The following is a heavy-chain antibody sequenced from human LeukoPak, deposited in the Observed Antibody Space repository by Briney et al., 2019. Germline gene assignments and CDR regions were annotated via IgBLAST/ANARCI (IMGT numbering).Heavy chain of an antibody. D-gene: IGHD5-12*01. CDR3: AKGRAYSGYDAVFGYYMDV. Sequence: HPGGSLRLSCVASGFTFSSYGMSWVRQAPGKGLEWVSGISGSDDGTDYADSVKGRFTISRDNSRNTLYLQMNSLRAEDTAVYYCAKGRAYSGYDAVFGYYMDVWGKGTTVTVSS. J-gene: IGHJ6*03. CDR2: ISGSDDGT. CDR1: GFTFSSYG. V-gene: IGHV3-23*01.